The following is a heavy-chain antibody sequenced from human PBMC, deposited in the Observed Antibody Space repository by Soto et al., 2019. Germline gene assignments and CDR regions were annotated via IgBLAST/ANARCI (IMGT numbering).Heavy chain of an antibody. D-gene: IGHD6-6*01. CDR2: ISYDGSNK. V-gene: IGHV3-30-3*01. J-gene: IGHJ6*02. CDR1: GFTFSSYA. Sequence: QVQLVESGGGVVQPGRSLRLSCAASGFTFSSYAMHWVRQAPGKRLEWVAVISYDGSNKYYADSVKGRFTISRDNSKNTLYLQMNSLRAEDTAVYYCARDRLAYYYYYGMDVWGQGTTVTVSS. CDR3: ARDRLAYYYYYGMDV.